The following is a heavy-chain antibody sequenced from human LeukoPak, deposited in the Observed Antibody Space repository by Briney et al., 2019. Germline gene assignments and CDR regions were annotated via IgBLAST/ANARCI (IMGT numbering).Heavy chain of an antibody. Sequence: PGRSLRLSCAASGFTFSSYAMHWVRQAPGKGLEWVAVISYDGSNKYYADSVKGRFTISRDNSKNTLYLQMNSLRAEDTAVYYCAKDLLLYAQLDRGPFDYWGQGTLVTVSS. V-gene: IGHV3-30-3*01. J-gene: IGHJ4*02. D-gene: IGHD6-6*01. CDR1: GFTFSSYA. CDR2: ISYDGSNK. CDR3: AKDLLLYAQLDRGPFDY.